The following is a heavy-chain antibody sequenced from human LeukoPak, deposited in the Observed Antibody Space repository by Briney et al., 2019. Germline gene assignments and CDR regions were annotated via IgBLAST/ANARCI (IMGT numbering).Heavy chain of an antibody. D-gene: IGHD3-10*01. V-gene: IGHV3-7*01. CDR2: IKQDGSET. Sequence: XGSLRLSCAASGFTFSSYWMSWVRQAPGKGLEWVANIKQDGSETYYADSVKGRFTISRDNAKNSLYLQMNSLRAEDTAVYYCTRDRLVIGYWGQGTLVTVSS. CDR1: GFTFSSYW. J-gene: IGHJ4*02. CDR3: TRDRLVIGY.